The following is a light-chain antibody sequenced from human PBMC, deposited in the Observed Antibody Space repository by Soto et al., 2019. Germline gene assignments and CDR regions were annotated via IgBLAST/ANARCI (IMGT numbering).Light chain of an antibody. V-gene: IGKV3-20*01. CDR2: GAS. J-gene: IGKJ4*01. Sequence: EIVLTQSPGPLSLSPGERATLSCRASQSVSSSYLAWYQQKPGQAPRLLIYGASSRATGIPDRFSGSGSGTDFTLTISRLEPEDFAVYYCPDTFGGGTKVEIK. CDR3: PDT. CDR1: QSVSSSY.